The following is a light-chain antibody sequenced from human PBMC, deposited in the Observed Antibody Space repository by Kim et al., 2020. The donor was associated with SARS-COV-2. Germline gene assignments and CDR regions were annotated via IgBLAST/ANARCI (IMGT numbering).Light chain of an antibody. V-gene: IGKV1-27*01. Sequence: ASVGDKVTITCRASQDVKNYLACYQQRPGNVPGVLIYAASILQSGVPSRLSGSGSWTDFTLTINSLQPEDVAAYYCQKYNSAPLTFGQGTKVDIK. CDR2: AAS. J-gene: IGKJ1*01. CDR3: QKYNSAPLT. CDR1: QDVKNY.